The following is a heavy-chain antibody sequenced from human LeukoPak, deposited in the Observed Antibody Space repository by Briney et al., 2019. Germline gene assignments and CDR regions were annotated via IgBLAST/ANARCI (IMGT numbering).Heavy chain of an antibody. CDR2: ILYDGSNK. D-gene: IGHD3-22*01. V-gene: IGHV3-30-3*01. J-gene: IGHJ4*02. CDR3: ARDRAGDYDSSRYYYGNFDY. Sequence: PGGSLRLSCAASGFTFSRYAMHWIRQAPGEGLEWVAIILYDGSNKYYADSVKGRFTISRDNSENTLYLQMNSLTAEDTAVYYCARDRAGDYDSSRYYYGNFDYWGQGTLVTVSS. CDR1: GFTFSRYA.